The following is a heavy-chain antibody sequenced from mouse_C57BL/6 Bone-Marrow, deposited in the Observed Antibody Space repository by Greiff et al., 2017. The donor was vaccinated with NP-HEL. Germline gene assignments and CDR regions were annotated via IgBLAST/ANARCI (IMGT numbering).Heavy chain of an antibody. Sequence: EVKLMESGGGLVQPGGSLKLSCAASGFTFSDYYMYWVRQTPEKRLEWVAYISNGGGSTYYPDTVKGRFTLSRDNAKTTLFLQMSRLKSEDTAMYYCSRRGQLRQSFYFDYWGQGTTLTVSA. CDR1: GFTFSDYY. CDR3: SRRGQLRQSFYFDY. D-gene: IGHD3-2*02. CDR2: ISNGGGST. V-gene: IGHV5-12*01. J-gene: IGHJ2*01.